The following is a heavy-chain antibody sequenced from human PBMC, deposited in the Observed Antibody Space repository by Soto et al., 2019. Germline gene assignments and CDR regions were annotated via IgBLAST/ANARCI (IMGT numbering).Heavy chain of an antibody. CDR3: TTVNYYDSSGPWAEYFQH. V-gene: IGHV3-15*01. CDR2: IKSKTDGGTT. CDR1: GFTFSNAW. J-gene: IGHJ1*01. Sequence: EVQLVESGGGLVKPGGSLRLSCAASGFTFSNAWMSWVRQAPGKGLEWVGRIKSKTDGGTTDYAAPMKGRFTISRDDSKNTLYLQMNSLKTEDTAVYYCTTVNYYDSSGPWAEYFQHWGQGTLVTVSS. D-gene: IGHD3-22*01.